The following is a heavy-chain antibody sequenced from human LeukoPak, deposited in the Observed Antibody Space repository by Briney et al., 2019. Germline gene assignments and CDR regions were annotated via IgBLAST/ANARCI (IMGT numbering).Heavy chain of an antibody. Sequence: GGSLRLSCAASGFTFNSYWMSWVRQAPGKGLEWVANINQDGSLKYYVDSVKGRFTISRDNAKNSLYLQMNSLRAEDTAVYYCARANDNYYYYYMDVWGKGTTVTISS. CDR1: GFTFNSYW. J-gene: IGHJ6*03. D-gene: IGHD3-9*01. CDR2: INQDGSLK. CDR3: ARANDNYYYYYMDV. V-gene: IGHV3-7*01.